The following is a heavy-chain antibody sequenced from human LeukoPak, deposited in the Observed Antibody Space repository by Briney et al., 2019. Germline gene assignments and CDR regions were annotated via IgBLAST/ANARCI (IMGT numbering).Heavy chain of an antibody. CDR1: SGSITGYY. CDR3: ARVGSGGAWFDF. CDR2: VYATGTT. Sequence: SETLSLTCTVSSGSITGYYWSWIRQPPGKGLEWIGYVYATGTTNYNPSLKTRATISIDTSKNQLSLTLTSVTAADTAVYYCARVGSGGAWFDFWGQGTLVSVPS. D-gene: IGHD6-19*01. V-gene: IGHV4-59*01. J-gene: IGHJ4*02.